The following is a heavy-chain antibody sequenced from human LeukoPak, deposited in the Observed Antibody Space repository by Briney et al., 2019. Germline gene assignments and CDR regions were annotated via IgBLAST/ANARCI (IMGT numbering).Heavy chain of an antibody. CDR3: ARDRGYGNDLDY. Sequence: SETLSLTCTVSGGSISSGGYYWSWIRQHPGKGLEWIGYIYYSGSTYYNPSLKSRVTISVDTSKNQFSLKLSSVTAADTAVYYCARDRGYGNDLDYWGQGTLVTVSS. D-gene: IGHD1-1*01. CDR1: GGSISSGGYY. CDR2: IYYSGST. V-gene: IGHV4-31*03. J-gene: IGHJ4*02.